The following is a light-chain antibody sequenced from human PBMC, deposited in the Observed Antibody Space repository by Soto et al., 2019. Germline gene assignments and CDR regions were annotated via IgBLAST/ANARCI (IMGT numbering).Light chain of an antibody. V-gene: IGKV3-20*01. CDR2: AAS. CDR1: QRVNSDY. J-gene: IGKJ1*01. Sequence: EIVLTQSPGTLTLSPGERATLTCRASQRVNSDYLAWYQQKPGQAPRLLIYAASNRATGIPDRFSGGGSGADFTLTSTRLEPEYFAVYYCQQYGSSPRTFGRGTKVEV. CDR3: QQYGSSPRT.